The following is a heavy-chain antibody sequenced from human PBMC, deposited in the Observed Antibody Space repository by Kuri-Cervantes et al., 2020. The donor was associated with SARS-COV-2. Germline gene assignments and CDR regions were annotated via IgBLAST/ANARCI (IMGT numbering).Heavy chain of an antibody. V-gene: IGHV3-11*01. CDR3: AREGYNYGRPTDH. J-gene: IGHJ4*02. CDR1: GFSFSEHY. Sequence: GESLKISCAASGFSFSEHYMSWIRQAPGKGLEWVSYISTSGSLKYYADSVKGRFTISRDNAKNSMYLQMTSLRVEDTAVYYCAREGYNYGRPTDHWGQGTLVTVSS. D-gene: IGHD5-18*01. CDR2: ISTSGSLK.